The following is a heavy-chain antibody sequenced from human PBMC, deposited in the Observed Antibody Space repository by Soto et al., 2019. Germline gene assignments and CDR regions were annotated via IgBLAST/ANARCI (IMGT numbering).Heavy chain of an antibody. V-gene: IGHV4-59*01. D-gene: IGHD6-19*01. J-gene: IGHJ4*02. CDR3: ARVMFVAGTGYFDY. CDR1: GGSISSYY. CDR2: IYYSGST. Sequence: PSETLSLTCTVSGGSISSYYWSWIRQPPGKGLEWIGYIYYSGSTNYNPSLKSRVTISVDTSKNQFSLKLSSVTAADTAVYYCARVMFVAGTGYFDYWGQGTQVTV.